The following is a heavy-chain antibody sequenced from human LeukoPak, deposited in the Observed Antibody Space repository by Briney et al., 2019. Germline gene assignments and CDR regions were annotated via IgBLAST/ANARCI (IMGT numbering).Heavy chain of an antibody. CDR2: ISNSGSSI. CDR3: ARGGVYSSSSFDY. D-gene: IGHD6-6*01. CDR1: GFTFSDSY. V-gene: IGHV3-11*04. J-gene: IGHJ4*02. Sequence: GGSLRLSCAASGFTFSDSYMTWIRQAPGKGLEWVSYISNSGSSIYYADSVKGRFTTSRDNAKSSLYLQMNSLRAEDTAVYYCARGGVYSSSSFDYWGQGTLVTVSS.